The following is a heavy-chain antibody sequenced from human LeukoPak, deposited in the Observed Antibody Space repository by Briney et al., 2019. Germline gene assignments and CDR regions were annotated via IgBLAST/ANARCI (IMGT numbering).Heavy chain of an antibody. Sequence: SETLSLTCTVSGASLSSCYWNWIRQPPGKGLEWIGYMHYSGSTNYNPSLKSRVTISVDTSKHQFSLKLNSVTSADTAVYYCARDTRYYDNSGYYYFDYWGRGTLVTVSS. J-gene: IGHJ4*02. CDR2: MHYSGST. V-gene: IGHV4-59*01. CDR3: ARDTRYYDNSGYYYFDY. CDR1: GASLSSCY. D-gene: IGHD3-22*01.